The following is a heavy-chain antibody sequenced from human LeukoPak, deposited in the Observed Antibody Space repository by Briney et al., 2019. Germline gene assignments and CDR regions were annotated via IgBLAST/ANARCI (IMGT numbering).Heavy chain of an antibody. D-gene: IGHD3-9*01. CDR2: IYYTGTT. CDR3: ASGYFGDAFDV. V-gene: IGHV4-59*08. Sequence: SETLSLTCTVPGGSIRGNYGGWIRKPPGKGREWIGYIYYTGTTNYNPSLKSRVTISVDISKNHFSLKLSSVTAADTAVYYCASGYFGDAFDVWGQGTMVTVSS. CDR1: GGSIRGNY. J-gene: IGHJ3*01.